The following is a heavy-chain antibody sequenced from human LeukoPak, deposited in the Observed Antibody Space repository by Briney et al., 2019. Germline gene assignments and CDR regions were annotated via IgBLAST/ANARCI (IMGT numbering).Heavy chain of an antibody. CDR1: GGSISSYY. V-gene: IGHV4-59*01. D-gene: IGHD2-21*02. J-gene: IGHJ3*02. Sequence: SETLSLTCTVSGGSISSYYWNWIRQPPGKGLEWIGYIYYSGSTNYNPSLKSRVTISLDMSGNQFSLRLSSVTAADTAVYYCASGYCGGACQLGGVDMWGQGTMVTVSS. CDR3: ASGYCGGACQLGGVDM. CDR2: IYYSGST.